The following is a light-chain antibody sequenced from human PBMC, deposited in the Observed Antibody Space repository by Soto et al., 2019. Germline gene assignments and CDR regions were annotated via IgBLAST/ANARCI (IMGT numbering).Light chain of an antibody. CDR1: SSNIGGNA. V-gene: IGLV1-44*01. J-gene: IGLJ1*01. CDR3: ASWDDCLSGYV. CDR2: SNN. Sequence: QSVLTQPPSASGTPGQRVTIYCSGSSSNIGGNAVHWYQQLPGTTPKLLIYSNNQRPSGVPERFSGSKSGTSASLAISGLQSEDAADYYCASWDDCLSGYVFGTGTKVTVL.